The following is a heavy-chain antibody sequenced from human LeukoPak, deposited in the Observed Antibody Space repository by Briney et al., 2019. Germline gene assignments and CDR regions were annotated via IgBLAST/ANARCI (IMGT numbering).Heavy chain of an antibody. V-gene: IGHV1-2*02. CDR2: INPNSGGT. CDR1: GYTLTGYY. Sequence: ASVKVSCKASGYTLTGYYIYWVRQAPGQGLEWMGWINPNSGGTNYAQKFQGRVAMTRDTSVNTAYMELSRMRSDDTAVYYCARVDSEYCSSTSCYKWFDPWGQGTLVTVSS. CDR3: ARVDSEYCSSTSCYKWFDP. J-gene: IGHJ5*02. D-gene: IGHD2-2*02.